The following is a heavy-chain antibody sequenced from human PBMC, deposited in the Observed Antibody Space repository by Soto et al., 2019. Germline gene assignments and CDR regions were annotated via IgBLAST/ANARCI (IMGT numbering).Heavy chain of an antibody. Sequence: GASVKVSCKASGGTFSSYAISWVRQAPGQGLEWRGGIIPIFGTANYAQKFQGRVTITADESTSTAYMELSSLRSEDTAVYYCARDSSSRLLPSYYYYYYGMDVWGQGTTVTVSS. J-gene: IGHJ6*02. D-gene: IGHD6-13*01. CDR1: GGTFSSYA. CDR2: IIPIFGTA. V-gene: IGHV1-69*13. CDR3: ARDSSSRLLPSYYYYYYGMDV.